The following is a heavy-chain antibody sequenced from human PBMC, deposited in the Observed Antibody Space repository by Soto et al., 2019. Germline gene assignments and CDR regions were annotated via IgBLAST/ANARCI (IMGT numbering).Heavy chain of an antibody. Sequence: GASVKVSCKVSGYTLTELSMHWVRQAPGKGLEWMGGFDPEDGETIYAQKFQGRVTMTEDTSTDTAYMELSSLRSEDTAVYYCATVYDDFWSGSGYYYGMDVWGQGTTVTVSS. J-gene: IGHJ6*02. V-gene: IGHV1-24*01. CDR3: ATVYDDFWSGSGYYYGMDV. CDR1: GYTLTELS. D-gene: IGHD3-3*01. CDR2: FDPEDGET.